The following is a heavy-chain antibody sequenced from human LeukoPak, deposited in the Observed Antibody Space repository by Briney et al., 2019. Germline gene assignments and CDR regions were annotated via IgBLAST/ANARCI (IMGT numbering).Heavy chain of an antibody. J-gene: IGHJ4*02. D-gene: IGHD3-16*02. CDR1: GFTFSSYS. V-gene: IGHV3-48*01. CDR3: AGENVWGSYRSQRFDY. Sequence: GGSLRLSCAASGFTFSSYSMNWVRQAPGKGLEWVSYISSSSSTIYYADSVKGRFTISRDNAKNSLYLQMNSLRAEDTAVYYCAGENVWGSYRSQRFDYWGQGTLVTVSS. CDR2: ISSSSSTI.